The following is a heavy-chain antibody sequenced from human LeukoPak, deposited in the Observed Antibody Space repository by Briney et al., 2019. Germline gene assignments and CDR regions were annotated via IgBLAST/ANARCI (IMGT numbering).Heavy chain of an antibody. CDR2: IIPIFGTA. J-gene: IGHJ5*02. CDR1: GGTFSSYA. V-gene: IGHV1-69*13. D-gene: IGHD1-26*01. Sequence: ASVTVSCKASGGTFSSYAISWVRQAPGQGLEWMGGIIPIFGTANYAQKFQGRVTITADESTSTAYMELSSLRSEDTAVYYCATDLVGTMGPPWGQGTLVTVS. CDR3: ATDLVGTMGPP.